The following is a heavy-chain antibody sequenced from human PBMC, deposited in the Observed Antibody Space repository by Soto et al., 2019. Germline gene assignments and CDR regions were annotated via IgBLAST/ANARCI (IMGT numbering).Heavy chain of an antibody. CDR3: AKGRYSSLMGYYYGMDV. V-gene: IGHV1-69*01. CDR2: IIPIFGTP. CDR1: GVTFSNFI. D-gene: IGHD6-19*01. Sequence: QVQLEQSGGEVKKPGSSVKVSCKASGVTFSNFIMTWVRQAPGLGLEWVGGIIPIFGTPNYAQKLQGSVTITADESPRTSYLEVSNLRSEDTAVYYSAKGRYSSLMGYYYGMDVWGQGTAVTVSS. J-gene: IGHJ6*02.